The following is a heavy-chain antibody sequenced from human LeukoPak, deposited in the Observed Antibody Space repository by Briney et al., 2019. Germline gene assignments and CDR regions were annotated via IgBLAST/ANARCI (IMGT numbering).Heavy chain of an antibody. J-gene: IGHJ6*02. V-gene: IGHV1-8*01. CDR3: ASFRGATPDYYYYGMDV. CDR1: GYTFTSYD. CDR2: MNPNSGNT. Sequence: ASVKVSCKASGYTFTSYDINWVRQATGQGLEWMGWMNPNSGNTGYAQKFQGRVTMTRNTSISTAYMELSSLRSEDTAVYYCASFRGATPDYYYYGMDVWGQGTTVTVSS. D-gene: IGHD4/OR15-4a*01.